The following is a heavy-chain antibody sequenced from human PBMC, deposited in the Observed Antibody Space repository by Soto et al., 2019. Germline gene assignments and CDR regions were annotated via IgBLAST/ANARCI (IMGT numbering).Heavy chain of an antibody. CDR3: ARDRLTGDARAAFDI. CDR1: GFSFSSYS. V-gene: IGHV3-48*02. CDR2: IDPSRSLI. J-gene: IGHJ3*02. D-gene: IGHD7-27*01. Sequence: EAQLVDSGGGLVQPGGSLRLSCVASGFSFSSYSMSWVRQAPGKGLEWISYIDPSRSLIYYADSVEGRFVISRDNAKSSLYLQLNSLRDDDTALYYCARDRLTGDARAAFDIWGRGTMVTVSS.